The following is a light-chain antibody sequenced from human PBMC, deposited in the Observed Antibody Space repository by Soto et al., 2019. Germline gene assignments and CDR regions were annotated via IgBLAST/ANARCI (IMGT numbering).Light chain of an antibody. CDR3: SSYTRSSTPLV. Sequence: QSALTQPASVSGSPGQSITISCTGTSSYVGGYNYFSWYQQHPGKAPKLMIYDVSNRPSGVSNRFSGSKSGNTASLTISGLQAEDEADYYCSSYTRSSTPLVFGGGTQLTVL. V-gene: IGLV2-14*01. CDR1: SSYVGGYNY. J-gene: IGLJ2*01. CDR2: DVS.